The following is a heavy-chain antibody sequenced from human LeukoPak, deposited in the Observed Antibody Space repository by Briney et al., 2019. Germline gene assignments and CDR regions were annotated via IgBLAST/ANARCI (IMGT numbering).Heavy chain of an antibody. CDR3: AIGYDFWSGYDY. V-gene: IGHV1-8*01. Sequence: ASVKVSCKASGYTFTSYDINWVRQATGQGLEWMGWMNPNSGNTGYARKFQGRVTMTRNTSISTAYMELSSLRSEDTAVYYCAIGYDFWSGYDYWGQGTLVTVSS. CDR1: GYTFTSYD. J-gene: IGHJ4*02. CDR2: MNPNSGNT. D-gene: IGHD3-3*01.